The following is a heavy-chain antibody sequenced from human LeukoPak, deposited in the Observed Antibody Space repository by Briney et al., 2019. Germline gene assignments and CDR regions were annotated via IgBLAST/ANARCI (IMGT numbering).Heavy chain of an antibody. J-gene: IGHJ4*02. Sequence: SETLSLTCTVSGGSISSYYWSWIRQPPGKGLEWIGYIYYSGSTNYNPSLKSRVTISVDTSRNQFSLKLSSVTAADTAVYYCSRHAKTYYGSGSYSTNFDYWGQGTLVTVSS. V-gene: IGHV4-59*08. CDR2: IYYSGST. CDR3: SRHAKTYYGSGSYSTNFDY. D-gene: IGHD3-10*01. CDR1: GGSISSYY.